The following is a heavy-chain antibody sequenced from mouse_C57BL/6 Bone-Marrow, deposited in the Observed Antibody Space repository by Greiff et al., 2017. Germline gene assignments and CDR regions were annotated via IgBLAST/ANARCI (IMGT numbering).Heavy chain of an antibody. CDR3: ARHGNYGYFDV. J-gene: IGHJ1*03. CDR1: GYTFTSYG. V-gene: IGHV1-81*01. CDR2: IYPRSGNT. D-gene: IGHD2-1*01. Sequence: VQLQESGAELARPGASVKLSCKASGYTFTSYGISWVKQRTGQGLEWIGEIYPRSGNTYYNEKFKGKATLTADKSSSTAYMKLRSLTSEDSAVYFCARHGNYGYFDVWGTGTTVTVSS.